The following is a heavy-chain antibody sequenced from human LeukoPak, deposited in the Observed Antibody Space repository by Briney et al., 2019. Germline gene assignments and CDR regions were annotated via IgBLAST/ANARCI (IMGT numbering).Heavy chain of an antibody. D-gene: IGHD3-16*01. J-gene: IGHJ5*02. CDR3: ARHTFGGLNWFDP. CDR1: GGSISSGGYY. CDR2: IYYSGST. V-gene: IGHV4-31*03. Sequence: SETLSLTCTVSGGSISSGGYYWSWIRQHPGKGLEWIGYIYYSGSTYYNPSLKSRVTISVDTSKNQFSLKLSSVTAADTAVYYCARHTFGGLNWFDPWGQGTLVTVSP.